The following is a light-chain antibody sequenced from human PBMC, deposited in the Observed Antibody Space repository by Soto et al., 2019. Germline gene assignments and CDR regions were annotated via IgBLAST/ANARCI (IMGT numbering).Light chain of an antibody. CDR1: QGISSY. CDR3: QHLNSYPLT. V-gene: IGKV1-9*01. Sequence: IQLTQSPSSLSASVGDRVTITCRASQGISSYLAWYQQKPGKAPKLLIYAASTLQSGVPSRFSGSGSGTDFTLTISSLQPEDVATYYCQHLNSYPLTFGGGTKVEIK. CDR2: AAS. J-gene: IGKJ4*01.